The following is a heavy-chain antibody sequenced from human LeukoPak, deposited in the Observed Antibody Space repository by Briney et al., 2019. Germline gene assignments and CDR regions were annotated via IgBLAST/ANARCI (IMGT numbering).Heavy chain of an antibody. Sequence: SVKVSCKAPGGTFSSYAISWVRQAPGQGLEWMGRIITIFGTANYAQKFQGRVTITTDESTSTAYMELSSLRSEDTAVYYCARDYYDSSGYYYAHDYWGQGTLVTVSS. CDR2: IITIFGTA. J-gene: IGHJ4*02. CDR1: GGTFSSYA. V-gene: IGHV1-69*05. CDR3: ARDYYDSSGYYYAHDY. D-gene: IGHD3-22*01.